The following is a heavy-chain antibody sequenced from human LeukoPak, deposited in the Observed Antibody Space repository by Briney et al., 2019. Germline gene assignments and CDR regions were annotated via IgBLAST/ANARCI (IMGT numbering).Heavy chain of an antibody. CDR1: GGSISSYY. D-gene: IGHD2-15*01. Sequence: SETVSLTCAVSGGSISSYYWSWIRQPPGKGLEWIGYIYNSGSTNYNPSLKSRVTISVDTSKNQFSLKLSSVTAADTAVYYCAGGYCSGGSCHDYYYYGMDVWGQGTTVTVSS. CDR3: AGGYCSGGSCHDYYYYGMDV. J-gene: IGHJ6*02. V-gene: IGHV4-59*01. CDR2: IYNSGST.